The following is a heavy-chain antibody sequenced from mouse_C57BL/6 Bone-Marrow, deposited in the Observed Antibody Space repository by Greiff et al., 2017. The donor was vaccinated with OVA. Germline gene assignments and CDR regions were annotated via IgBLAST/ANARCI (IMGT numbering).Heavy chain of an antibody. V-gene: IGHV5-9-1*02. CDR2: FSSGGDYI. CDR1: GFTFSSYA. Sequence: EVKLVESGEGLVKPGGSLKLSCAASGFTFSSYAMSWVRQTPEKRLEWVAYFSSGGDYIYYADTVKGRFTVSRDNARNTLYLQMSSMKSEDTAMYYCTTGGGYPYYAMDYWGQGTSVTVTS. D-gene: IGHD2-2*01. J-gene: IGHJ4*01. CDR3: TTGGGYPYYAMDY.